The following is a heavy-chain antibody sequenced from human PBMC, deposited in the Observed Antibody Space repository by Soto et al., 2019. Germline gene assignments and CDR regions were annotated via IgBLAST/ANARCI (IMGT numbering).Heavy chain of an antibody. D-gene: IGHD4-17*01. J-gene: IGHJ6*03. Sequence: GESLKISCKGSGYIFTSYWIGWVRQMPGKGLEWMGIIYPGDSDTRYSPSFQGQVTISADKSISTAYLQWSSLKASDTAMYYCARAKGDYCDYGYYYYYMDVCGKVSTVPVS. CDR3: ARAKGDYCDYGYYYYYMDV. V-gene: IGHV5-51*01. CDR2: IYPGDSDT. CDR1: GYIFTSYW.